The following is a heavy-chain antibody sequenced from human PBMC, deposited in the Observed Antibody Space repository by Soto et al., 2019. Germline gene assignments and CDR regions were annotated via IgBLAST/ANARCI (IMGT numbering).Heavy chain of an antibody. V-gene: IGHV3-23*01. CDR1: GFTFSSHV. J-gene: IGHJ5*02. Sequence: EVQVLESGGGLVQPGGSLRLSCVGSGFTFSSHVMTWVRQAPGKGLEWVSSINANGGSTYYAESVMGRFTISRDNSRNTLSLQMRSLRAEVPAVYYCAKGLDNPYWEGSWGQGTLVTVSS. CDR2: INANGGST. CDR3: AKGLDNPYWEGS. D-gene: IGHD2-8*02.